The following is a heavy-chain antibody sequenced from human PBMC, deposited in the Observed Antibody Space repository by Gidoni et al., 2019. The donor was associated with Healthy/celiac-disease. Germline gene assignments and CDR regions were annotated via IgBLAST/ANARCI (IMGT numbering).Heavy chain of an antibody. CDR3: AKSRYLLESWFDP. CDR2: ISWNSGSI. J-gene: IGHJ5*02. Sequence: EVQLVTSGGGLVEPGRSLRISCAASGCTFDDYSMHWVRQAPGNDLEWVSGISWNSGSIGYADSVKGRFTISRDNAKNSLYLQMNSLSAEDTALYYCAKSRYLLESWFDPWGQGTLVTVSS. CDR1: GCTFDDYS. V-gene: IGHV3-9*01. D-gene: IGHD2-15*01.